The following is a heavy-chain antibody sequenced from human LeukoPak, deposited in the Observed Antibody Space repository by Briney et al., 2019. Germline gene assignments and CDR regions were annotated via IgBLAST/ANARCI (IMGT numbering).Heavy chain of an antibody. Sequence: GGSLRLSCAASGFTFSSYGMHWVRQAPGKGLEWVAVIWYDGSNKYYADSVKGRFTISRDNSKNTLYLQMNSLRAEDTAVYYCAKDRVVAATLGHFDYWGQGTLVTVSS. CDR1: GFTFSSYG. V-gene: IGHV3-33*06. J-gene: IGHJ4*02. CDR3: AKDRVVAATLGHFDY. CDR2: IWYDGSNK. D-gene: IGHD2-15*01.